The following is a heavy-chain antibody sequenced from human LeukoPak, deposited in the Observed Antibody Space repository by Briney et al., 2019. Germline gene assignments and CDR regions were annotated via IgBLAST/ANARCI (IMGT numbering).Heavy chain of an antibody. CDR3: ARHDGYSNPR. Sequence: SETLSLTCPVSGGSISSYYWSWIRQPPGKGLEWIGYIYTSGSTNYNPSLKSRVTISVDTSKNQFSLKLSSVTAADTAVYYCARHDGYSNPRWGQGTLVTVSS. J-gene: IGHJ4*02. CDR2: IYTSGST. V-gene: IGHV4-4*09. D-gene: IGHD4-11*01. CDR1: GGSISSYY.